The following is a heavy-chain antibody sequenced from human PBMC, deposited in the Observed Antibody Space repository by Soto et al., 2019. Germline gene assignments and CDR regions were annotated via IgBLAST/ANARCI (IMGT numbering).Heavy chain of an antibody. CDR1: GFTFSSYA. J-gene: IGHJ4*02. CDR2: ISGSGGST. V-gene: IGHV3-23*01. Sequence: GGSLRLSCAASGFTFSSYAMSWVRQAPGKGLEWVSAISGSGGSTYYADSVKGRFTISRDNSKNTLYLQMNSLRAEDTAVYYCAKSAPYSSSWDPNFDYWGQGTLVTVSS. CDR3: AKSAPYSSSWDPNFDY. D-gene: IGHD6-6*01.